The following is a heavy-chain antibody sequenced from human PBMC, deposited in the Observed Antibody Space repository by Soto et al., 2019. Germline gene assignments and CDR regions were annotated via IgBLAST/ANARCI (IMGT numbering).Heavy chain of an antibody. CDR3: ARDRGIVGTTVHAFDI. D-gene: IGHD1-26*01. CDR1: GGSISSYY. V-gene: IGHV4-59*01. CDR2: IYYSGST. Sequence: PSETLSLTCTVSGGSISSYYWSWIRQPPGKGLEWIGYIYYSGSTNYNPSLKSRVTISVDTSKNQFSLKLSSVTAADTAVYYCARDRGIVGTTVHAFDIWGRGTMVTVSS. J-gene: IGHJ3*02.